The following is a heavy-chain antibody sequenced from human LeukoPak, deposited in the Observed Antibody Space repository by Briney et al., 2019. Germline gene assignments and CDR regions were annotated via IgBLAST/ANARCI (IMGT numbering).Heavy chain of an antibody. CDR2: ISSSGGST. V-gene: IGHV3-23*01. Sequence: GGSLRLSCAASGFTFSSYAMSWVRQAPGEGLEWVSAISSSGGSTYYADSVKGRFTISRDNSKNTLYLQMNNLRAEDTAVYYCAKDALISYRGAWSQSDYWGQGTLVTASS. CDR3: AKDALISYRGAWSQSDY. D-gene: IGHD2/OR15-2a*01. J-gene: IGHJ4*02. CDR1: GFTFSSYA.